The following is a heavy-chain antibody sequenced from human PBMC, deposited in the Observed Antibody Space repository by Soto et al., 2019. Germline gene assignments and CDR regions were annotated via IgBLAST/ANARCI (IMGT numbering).Heavy chain of an antibody. CDR2: MSGSGSHT. CDR3: ANDRAMVGNTRPYWDY. V-gene: IGHV3-23*01. CDR1: GFTFSSYA. D-gene: IGHD5-18*01. J-gene: IGHJ4*02. Sequence: VQLLESGGGLVQPGGSLRLSCAASGFTFSSYALSWVRQAPGKGLECVSAMSGSGSHTYYTDSVKGRFTISRANSKNTLCLQTNSMRAEDRAVYYCANDRAMVGNTRPYWDYRVQRTLVSVSS.